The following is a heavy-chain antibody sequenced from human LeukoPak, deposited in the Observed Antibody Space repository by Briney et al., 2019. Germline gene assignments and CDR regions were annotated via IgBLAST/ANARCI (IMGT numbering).Heavy chain of an antibody. CDR1: GFTFSSYE. Sequence: QPGGSLRLSCAASGFTFSSYEMNWVRQAPGKGLEWVSYISSSGSTIYYADSVKGRFTISRDNAKNSLYLQMNSLRAEDTAVYYCARSRDGYNPIDYWGQGTLVTVSS. J-gene: IGHJ4*02. V-gene: IGHV3-48*03. CDR2: ISSSGSTI. CDR3: ARSRDGYNPIDY. D-gene: IGHD5-24*01.